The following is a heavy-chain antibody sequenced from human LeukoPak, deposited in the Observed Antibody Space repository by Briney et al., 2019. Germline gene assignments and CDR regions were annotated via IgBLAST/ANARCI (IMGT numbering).Heavy chain of an antibody. CDR3: ATVVENPFDY. V-gene: IGHV3-11*01. Sequence: PGGSLRLSCAASGFTFSDYYMSWIRQAPGKGLEWVSYISSGSTIYYADSVKGRFTISRDNAKNSLYLQMNSLRAEDTAVYYCATVVENPFDYWGQGTLVTVSS. D-gene: IGHD2-15*01. CDR2: ISSGSTI. J-gene: IGHJ4*02. CDR1: GFTFSDYY.